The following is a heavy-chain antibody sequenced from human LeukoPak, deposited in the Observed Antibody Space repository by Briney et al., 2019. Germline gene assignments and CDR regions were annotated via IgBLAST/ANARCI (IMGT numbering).Heavy chain of an antibody. V-gene: IGHV3-23*01. CDR3: ARARGGYELDY. J-gene: IGHJ4*02. CDR2: ISGSGGST. Sequence: GGSLRLSCAASGFTFSSDAMSWVRQAPGKGLEWVSAISGSGGSTYYADSVKGRFTISRDNAKNSLYLQMNSLRAEDTAVYYCARARGGYELDYWGQGTLVTVSS. D-gene: IGHD5-12*01. CDR1: GFTFSSDA.